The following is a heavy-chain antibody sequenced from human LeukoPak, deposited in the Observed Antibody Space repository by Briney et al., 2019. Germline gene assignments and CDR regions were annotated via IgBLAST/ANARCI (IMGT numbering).Heavy chain of an antibody. CDR2: ISGSGGST. CDR1: GFTFSSYG. V-gene: IGHV3-23*01. CDR3: AKRYSSSCPAFDY. Sequence: GGSLRLSCAASGFTFSSYGMSWVRQAAGTGLDLVSAISGSGGSTYYADSVKGRFTISRDNSKNTLYLQMNSLRAEDTAVYYCAKRYSSSCPAFDYWGQGTLVTVSS. J-gene: IGHJ4*02. D-gene: IGHD6-13*01.